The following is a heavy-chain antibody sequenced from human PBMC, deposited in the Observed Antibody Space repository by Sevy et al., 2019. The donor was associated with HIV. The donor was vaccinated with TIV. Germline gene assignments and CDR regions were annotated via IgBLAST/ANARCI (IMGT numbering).Heavy chain of an antibody. CDR3: AKAGCSSTSCYPSY. D-gene: IGHD2-2*01. Sequence: GGSLRLSCVASGFTFDDYAMHWVRQAPGKGLEWVSGISWNSGSIGYADSVKGRFTISRDNAKNSLYLQMNSLRAEDTALYYCAKAGCSSTSCYPSYWGQGTLVTVSS. CDR1: GFTFDDYA. CDR2: ISWNSGSI. J-gene: IGHJ4*02. V-gene: IGHV3-9*01.